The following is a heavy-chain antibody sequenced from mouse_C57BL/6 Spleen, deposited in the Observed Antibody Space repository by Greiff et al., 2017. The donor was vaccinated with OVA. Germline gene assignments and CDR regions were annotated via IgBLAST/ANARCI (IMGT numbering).Heavy chain of an antibody. Sequence: VQLQQSGPELVKPGASVKISCKASGYTFTDYYMNWVKQSHGKSLEWIGDINPNNGGTSYNQKFKCKATLTVDYSSSTAYIALRSLTSDDSALSYSGRYWYWDVWGTGTTVTVAA. CDR3: GRYWYWDV. J-gene: IGHJ1*03. CDR1: GYTFTDYY. V-gene: IGHV1-26*01. CDR2: INPNNGGT.